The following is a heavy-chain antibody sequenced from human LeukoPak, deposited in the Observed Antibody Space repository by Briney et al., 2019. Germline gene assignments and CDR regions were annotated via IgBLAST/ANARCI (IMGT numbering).Heavy chain of an antibody. CDR1: GYTLTELS. V-gene: IGHV1-24*01. D-gene: IGHD3-16*01. CDR3: ATDRGSRPNLDY. J-gene: IGHJ4*02. Sequence: ASVKVSFKVSGYTLTELSMHWVRQAPGKGLEWMGGFDPEDGETIYAQKFQGRVTMTEDTSTDTAYMELCSLRSEDTAVYYCATDRGSRPNLDYWGQGTLVTVSS. CDR2: FDPEDGET.